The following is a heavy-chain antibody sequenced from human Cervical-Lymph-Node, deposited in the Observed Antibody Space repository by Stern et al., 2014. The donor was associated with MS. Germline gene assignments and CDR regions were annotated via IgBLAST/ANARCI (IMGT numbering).Heavy chain of an antibody. CDR3: ARHKPSPLSSPRPLDY. D-gene: IGHD6-6*01. Sequence: MQLVESGPGLLKPSETLSLTCTVSGGSITSSYHWGWIRQPPGKGLEWIGTIYYGGRTYYNPSLKRRLPLSVDTSKSQFSLMLTSVTASDTAVYYCARHKPSPLSSPRPLDYWGQGTLVAVSS. CDR2: IYYGGRT. CDR1: GGSITSSYH. J-gene: IGHJ4*02. V-gene: IGHV4-39*01.